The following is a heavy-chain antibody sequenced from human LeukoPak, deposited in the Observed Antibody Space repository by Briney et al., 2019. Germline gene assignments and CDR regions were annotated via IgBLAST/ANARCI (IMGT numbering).Heavy chain of an antibody. V-gene: IGHV3-30*02. D-gene: IGHD1-26*01. CDR2: IRYDGSNK. CDR1: GFTFSSYG. CDR3: AKQPPWGIVGATPPN. Sequence: GGSLRLSCAASGFTFSSYGMHWVGQAPGKGLEGVAFIRYDGSNKYYADSVKGRFTISRDNSKNTLYLQMNSLRAEDTAVYYCAKQPPWGIVGATPPNWGQGTLVTVSS. J-gene: IGHJ4*02.